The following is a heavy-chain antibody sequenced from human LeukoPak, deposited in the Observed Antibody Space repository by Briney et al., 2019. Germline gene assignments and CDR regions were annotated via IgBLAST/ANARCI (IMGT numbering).Heavy chain of an antibody. CDR3: AREGVTLVRGVVLDYYGVGV. V-gene: IGHV6-1*01. CDR2: TYYKSKWYN. Sequence: SQTLSLTCAISGDSVSSSSATWNWIRQSPSRGLEWLGRTYYKSKWYNDYAVSVKSRIAINPDTSSNQFSLQLNSVTPEDTAVYYCAREGVTLVRGVVLDYYGVGVWGQGTTVTVSS. J-gene: IGHJ6*02. D-gene: IGHD3-10*01. CDR1: GDSVSSSSAT.